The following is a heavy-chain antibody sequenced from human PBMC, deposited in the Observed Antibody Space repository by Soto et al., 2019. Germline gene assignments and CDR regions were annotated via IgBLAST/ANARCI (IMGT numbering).Heavy chain of an antibody. CDR3: AKAVGVRFYFDY. CDR2: ISSSSSYI. J-gene: IGHJ4*02. Sequence: GGSLRLSCAASGFTFSSYSMNWVRQAPGKGLEWVSSISSSSSYIYYADSVKGRFTISRDNAKNALYLQMNSLSAEDTAVYYYAKAVGVRFYFDYWGQGTXVTVSS. D-gene: IGHD2-2*01. V-gene: IGHV3-21*04. CDR1: GFTFSSYS.